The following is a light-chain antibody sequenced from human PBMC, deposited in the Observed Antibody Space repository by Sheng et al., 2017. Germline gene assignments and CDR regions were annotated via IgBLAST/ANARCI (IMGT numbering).Light chain of an antibody. CDR2: GAS. CDR1: QSVSSN. CDR3: QQYGSSPPGYS. V-gene: IGKV3-15*01. Sequence: EIVMTQSPATLSVSPGERATLSCRASQSVSSNLAWYQQKPGQAPRLLIYGASTRATGIPARFSGSGSGTEFTLTISSLQSEDFAVYYCQQYGSSPPGYSFGGGPNWRSN. J-gene: IGKJ2*03.